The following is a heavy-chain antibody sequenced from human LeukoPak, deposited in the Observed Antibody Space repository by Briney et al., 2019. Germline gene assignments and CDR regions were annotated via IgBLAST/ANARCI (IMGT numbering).Heavy chain of an antibody. CDR2: FDPEDGES. D-gene: IGHD1-26*01. J-gene: IGHJ4*02. Sequence: ASVNVSCKASGYTFTGYYIHWVRQVPGQGLEWMGGFDPEDGESIFAQRFQGRFSMTEDTSTDTAYMELRSLRPEDTAVYYCATADKWEPLDYWGQGTLVTVSS. CDR3: ATADKWEPLDY. V-gene: IGHV1-24*01. CDR1: GYTFTGYY.